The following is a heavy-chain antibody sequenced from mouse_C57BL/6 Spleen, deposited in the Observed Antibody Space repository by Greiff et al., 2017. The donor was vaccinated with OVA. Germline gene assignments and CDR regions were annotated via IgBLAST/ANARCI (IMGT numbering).Heavy chain of an antibody. D-gene: IGHD2-3*01. CDR2: IWSDGST. Sequence: QVQLKESGPGLVAPSQSLSITCTVSGFSLTSYGVHWVRQPPGKGLEWLVVIWSDGSTTYNSALKSRLSISKDNSKSQVFLKMNSLQTDDTAMYYCARQSIDGYYTWFAYWGQGTLVTVSA. CDR3: ARQSIDGYYTWFAY. J-gene: IGHJ3*01. CDR1: GFSLTSYG. V-gene: IGHV2-6*03.